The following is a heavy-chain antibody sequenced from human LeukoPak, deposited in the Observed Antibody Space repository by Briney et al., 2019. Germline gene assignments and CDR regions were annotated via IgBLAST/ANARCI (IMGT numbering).Heavy chain of an antibody. CDR2: IYSAYTT. V-gene: IGHV3-53*01. CDR3: AGLVGGGRVWYFDL. D-gene: IGHD2-15*01. Sequence: GGSLRLSCAASGFSVSRNDMTWVRQAPGKGLECVSVIYSAYTTYYADSVRGRFTISRDNSKNTLYLQVKSLRAEDTAVYYCAGLVGGGRVWYFDLWGRGTLVTVSS. J-gene: IGHJ2*01. CDR1: GFSVSRND.